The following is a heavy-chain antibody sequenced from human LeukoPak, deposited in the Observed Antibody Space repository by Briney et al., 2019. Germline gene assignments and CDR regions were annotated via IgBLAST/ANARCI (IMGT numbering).Heavy chain of an antibody. Sequence: PGGSLRLTCAASGFTFSSYAKCWVRKPPPKGQEWVSVISASGRDTYYSKSGKGQFTISRDNSKNTLYLQMSSLRAEDTAVYYCVRRGSNYPYYMDVWDKGTTVTVSS. CDR3: VRRGSNYPYYMDV. V-gene: IGHV3-23*01. CDR2: ISASGRDT. J-gene: IGHJ6*03. CDR1: GFTFSSYA.